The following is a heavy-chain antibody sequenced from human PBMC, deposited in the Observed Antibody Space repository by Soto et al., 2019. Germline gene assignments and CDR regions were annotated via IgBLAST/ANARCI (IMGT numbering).Heavy chain of an antibody. V-gene: IGHV4-59*01. CDR3: ARVMAWGPYYFDY. CDR2: IYYSGST. Sequence: SETLSLTCTVSCGSISSYYWSWIRQPPGKGLEWIGYIYYSGSTNYNPSLKSRVTISVDTSKNQFSLKLSSVTAADTAVYYCARVMAWGPYYFDYWGQGTLVTVSS. D-gene: IGHD3-10*01. CDR1: CGSISSYY. J-gene: IGHJ4*02.